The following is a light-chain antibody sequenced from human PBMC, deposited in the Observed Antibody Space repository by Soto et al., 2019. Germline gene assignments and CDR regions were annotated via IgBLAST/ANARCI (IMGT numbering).Light chain of an antibody. CDR2: GAS. CDR3: QQYNNWPFT. J-gene: IGKJ3*01. V-gene: IGKV3-15*01. CDR1: QSVSSN. Sequence: EIVMTQSPATLSVSPGERATLSCRASQSVSSNLAWYQQKPGQAPSLLIYGASTRATCIPARFSGSGSWTELTLTISSLQSEDFAVYYCQQYNNWPFTFGPGTKVDIK.